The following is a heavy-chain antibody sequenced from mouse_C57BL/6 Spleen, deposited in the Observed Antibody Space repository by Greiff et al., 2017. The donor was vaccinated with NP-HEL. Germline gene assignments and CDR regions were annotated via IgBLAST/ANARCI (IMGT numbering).Heavy chain of an antibody. V-gene: IGHV1-53*01. D-gene: IGHD2-1*01. CDR2: INPSNGGT. CDR3: AKERGDYYGNYEYFDV. J-gene: IGHJ1*03. CDR1: GYTFTSYW. Sequence: QVHVKQPGTELVKPGASVKLSCKASGYTFTSYWMHWVKQRPGQGLEWIGNINPSNGGTNYNEKFKSKATLTVDKSSSTAYMQLSSLTSEDSAVYYCAKERGDYYGNYEYFDVWGTGTTVTVSS.